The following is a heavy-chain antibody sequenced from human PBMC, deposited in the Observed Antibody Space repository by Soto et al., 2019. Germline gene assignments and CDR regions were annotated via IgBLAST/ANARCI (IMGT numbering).Heavy chain of an antibody. CDR3: AKDEGVGATLGLRVGYDS. D-gene: IGHD1-26*01. CDR1: EFTFNGDA. Sequence: QVRLVESGGGVVQPGRSLRLSCAVSEFTFNGDAMHWVRQAPGKGLEWVAVISNDGSRRFYADFVRGRFTISRDNSKNTLYLQMNSLRADDTAVYYCAKDEGVGATLGLRVGYDSWGQGTLVTVSS. J-gene: IGHJ4*02. V-gene: IGHV3-30*18. CDR2: ISNDGSRR.